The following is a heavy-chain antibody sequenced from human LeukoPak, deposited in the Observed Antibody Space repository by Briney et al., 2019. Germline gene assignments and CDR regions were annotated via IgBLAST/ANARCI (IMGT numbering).Heavy chain of an antibody. CDR1: GFTFSIYS. J-gene: IGHJ6*02. CDR2: ISSVSSTI. V-gene: IGHV3-48*02. CDR3: ARDLRDGYNYNYYYCYGMDV. D-gene: IGHD5-24*01. Sequence: GGSLRLSCAASGFTFSIYSMNWVRQAPGKGLEWVSYISSVSSTIYYADSVKGRFTISRDNAKNSLYLQMNSLRDEDTAVYYCARDLRDGYNYNYYYCYGMDVWGQGTTVTVSS.